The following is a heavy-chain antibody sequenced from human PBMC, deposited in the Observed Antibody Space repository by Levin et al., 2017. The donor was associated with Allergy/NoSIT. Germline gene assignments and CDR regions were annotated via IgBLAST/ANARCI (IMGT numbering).Heavy chain of an antibody. CDR1: GYTFTDYY. V-gene: IGHV1-2*04. Sequence: GESLKISCKASGYTFTDYYIHWVRQAPGQGLEWMGWINPNSGATHYAQKFQGWVTMTRDTSTSTAYMELKRLKPDDTAVYYCARDIVDVETTRVMSGAMDVWGQGTTVTVSS. D-gene: IGHD1-26*01. J-gene: IGHJ6*02. CDR2: INPNSGAT. CDR3: ARDIVDVETTRVMSGAMDV.